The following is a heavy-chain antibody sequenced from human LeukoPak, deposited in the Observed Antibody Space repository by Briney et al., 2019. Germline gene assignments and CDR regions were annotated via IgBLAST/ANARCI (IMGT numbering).Heavy chain of an antibody. Sequence: PSETLSLTCAVYGGSFSGYYWSWIRQPPGKGLEWIGEINHSGSTNYNPSLKSRVTISVDTSKNQFSLKLSSVTAADTAVYYCASEDCSSTSCLGDWFDPWGQGTLVTVSS. CDR2: INHSGST. V-gene: IGHV4-34*01. J-gene: IGHJ5*02. D-gene: IGHD2-2*01. CDR1: GGSFSGYY. CDR3: ASEDCSSTSCLGDWFDP.